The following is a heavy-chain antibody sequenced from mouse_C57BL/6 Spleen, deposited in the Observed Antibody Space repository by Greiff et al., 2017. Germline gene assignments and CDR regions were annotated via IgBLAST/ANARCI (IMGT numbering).Heavy chain of an antibody. Sequence: VQLQQSGAELVKPGASVKMSCKASGYTFTSYWITWVKQRPGQGLEWIGDIYPGSGSINYNEKFKSKATLTVDKSSSTAYMQLSSLTSEDSAVYCCARCHYYGSTPFDYWGQGTTLTVSS. V-gene: IGHV1-55*01. CDR2: IYPGSGSI. D-gene: IGHD1-1*01. J-gene: IGHJ2*01. CDR1: GYTFTSYW. CDR3: ARCHYYGSTPFDY.